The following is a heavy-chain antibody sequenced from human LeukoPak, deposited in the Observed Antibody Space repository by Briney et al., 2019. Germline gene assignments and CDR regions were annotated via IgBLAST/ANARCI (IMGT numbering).Heavy chain of an antibody. V-gene: IGHV1-18*01. Sequence: SVNVSCNASGYTFTSFGISWVRQAPGHVLEWMGWISAYNGNTNYAQKLQGRVTMNTDTSTSTAYMELRSLRSDDTAVYYCARDVGDIIVVVPAAIPCDYWGQGTLVTVSS. CDR2: ISAYNGNT. D-gene: IGHD2-2*01. J-gene: IGHJ4*02. CDR3: ARDVGDIIVVVPAAIPCDY. CDR1: GYTFTSFG.